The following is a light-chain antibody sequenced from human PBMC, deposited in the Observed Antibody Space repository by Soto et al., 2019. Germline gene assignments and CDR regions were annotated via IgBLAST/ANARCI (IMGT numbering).Light chain of an antibody. CDR1: SSDVGYYDY. J-gene: IGLJ1*01. CDR3: SSYAGSNNFV. CDR2: EVT. Sequence: QSALTQPPSASGFPGQSVTISCTGTSSDVGYYDYVSWYQQHPGKAPKLVIYEVTKRPSGVPDRVSASKSGNTACLTVSGLRAEDEADYYCSSYAGSNNFVFGSGTKVTVL. V-gene: IGLV2-8*01.